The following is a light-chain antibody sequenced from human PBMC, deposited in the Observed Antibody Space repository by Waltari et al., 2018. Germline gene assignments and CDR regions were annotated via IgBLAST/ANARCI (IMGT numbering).Light chain of an antibody. CDR3: QSFDASLGYV. Sequence: QSVLTQPPSMSGAPGQRVTISCTGSSSNIGAHYDVHWYQQLPETSPKLPIYANNHRPSEVPDRFSASKSGTSAFLAIAGLQPEDEADYYCQSFDASLGYVFGTGTRVTVL. J-gene: IGLJ1*01. CDR1: SSNIGAHYD. V-gene: IGLV1-40*01. CDR2: ANN.